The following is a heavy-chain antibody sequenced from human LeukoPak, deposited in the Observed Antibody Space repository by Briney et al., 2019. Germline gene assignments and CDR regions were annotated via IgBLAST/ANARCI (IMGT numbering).Heavy chain of an antibody. D-gene: IGHD5-18*01. Sequence: PGGSLRLSCAASGFTFSSYAMSWVRQAPGKGLEWVSAISGSGGSTYYAASVKGRFTISRDNSKNTLYLQMNSLRAEDTAVYYCAKDPGGLWLLKTVNYYFDYWGQGTLVTVSS. CDR1: GFTFSSYA. CDR3: AKDPGGLWLLKTVNYYFDY. V-gene: IGHV3-23*01. J-gene: IGHJ4*02. CDR2: ISGSGGST.